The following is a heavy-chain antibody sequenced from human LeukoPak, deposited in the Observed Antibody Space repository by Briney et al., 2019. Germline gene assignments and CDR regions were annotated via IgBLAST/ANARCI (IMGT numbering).Heavy chain of an antibody. D-gene: IGHD3-22*01. V-gene: IGHV5-51*01. J-gene: IGHJ3*01. CDR3: ARPNITSYYDSRGYDAFDV. CDR2: IYPDDSNT. Sequence: GESLKISCKGSGYRFNAYWIAWVRQMPGKGLEWMGIIYPDDSNTRYSPSFQGQVTISADKSVRTAYLQWSSLKASDTAMYYCARPNITSYYDSRGYDAFDVWGQGTMVTVSS. CDR1: GYRFNAYW.